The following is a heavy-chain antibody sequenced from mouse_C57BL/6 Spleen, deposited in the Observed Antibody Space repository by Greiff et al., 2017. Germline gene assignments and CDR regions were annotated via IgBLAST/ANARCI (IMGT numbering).Heavy chain of an antibody. D-gene: IGHD4-1*01. J-gene: IGHJ1*03. Sequence: VQLQQSGPELVKPGASVKLSCKASGYTFTSYDINWVKQRPGQGLEWIGWIYPRDGSTKYNEKFKGKATLTVDTSSSTAYMELHRLTSEDSAVYFCARTQTGTSWYFDVWGTGTTVTVSS. CDR1: GYTFTSYD. CDR3: ARTQTGTSWYFDV. CDR2: IYPRDGST. V-gene: IGHV1-85*01.